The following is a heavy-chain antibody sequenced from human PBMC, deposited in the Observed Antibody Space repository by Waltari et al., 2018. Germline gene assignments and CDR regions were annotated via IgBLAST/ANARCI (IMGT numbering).Heavy chain of an antibody. V-gene: IGHV7-4-1*02. D-gene: IGHD3-22*01. CDR2: INTDSGNP. J-gene: IGHJ3*02. CDR3: ARDFESRGYDI. Sequence: QVQLVHSASEFKKPGASVKVSCKASGSTFTTYGIKWVRQAPGQGLEWLGWINTDSGNPTYAQGFTGRLVFSLDTSVNTAFLQISSLKAEDSAIYYCARDFESRGYDIWGQGTMVTVSS. CDR1: GSTFTTYG.